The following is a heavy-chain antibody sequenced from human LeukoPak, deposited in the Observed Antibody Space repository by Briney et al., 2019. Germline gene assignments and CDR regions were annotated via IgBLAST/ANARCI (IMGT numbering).Heavy chain of an antibody. V-gene: IGHV1-18*04. D-gene: IGHD6-13*01. J-gene: IGHJ4*02. CDR2: VSAYNGNT. Sequence: ASVKVSCKASGYTFTSYGISWVRQAPGQGLEWMGWVSAYNGNTNYAQNLQDRVFMNTDTSTTTAYMELRSLRSDDTAVYYCARYPLSYSGNWHYYFDYWGQGTLVTVSS. CDR3: ARYPLSYSGNWHYYFDY. CDR1: GYTFTSYG.